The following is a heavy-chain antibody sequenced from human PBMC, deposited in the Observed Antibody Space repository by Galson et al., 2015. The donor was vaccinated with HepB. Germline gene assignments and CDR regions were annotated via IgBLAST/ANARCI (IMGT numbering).Heavy chain of an antibody. Sequence: SLRLSCAGSGFIFRHHAMAWIRQAPGKRLEWVSGINGRGSTRSYSDAVKGRFSISRDNSKDTVSLQMDNLRAEDTAVYYCVKEGSWFGGDWFDPWGQGALVTVS. CDR2: INGRGSTR. CDR3: VKEGSWFGGDWFDP. J-gene: IGHJ5*02. CDR1: GFIFRHHA. D-gene: IGHD3-16*01. V-gene: IGHV3-23*01.